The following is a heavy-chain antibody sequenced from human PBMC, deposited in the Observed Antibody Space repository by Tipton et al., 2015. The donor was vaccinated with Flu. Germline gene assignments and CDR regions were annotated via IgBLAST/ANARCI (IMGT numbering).Heavy chain of an antibody. Sequence: QMQLVQSGVEVKKPGASVKVSCKASGYTFTNFGITWVRQAPGQGLEWMGWIIGYNGDTNYAEKPQGRVTMTTDASTHTAYMELRSLKSDDPAMYYCARDRGSYNIHLEYHYFYGMDVWGQGTPVTVSS. D-gene: IGHD1-26*01. J-gene: IGHJ6*02. CDR3: ARDRGSYNIHLEYHYFYGMDV. CDR2: IIGYNGDT. CDR1: GYTFTNFG. V-gene: IGHV1-18*01.